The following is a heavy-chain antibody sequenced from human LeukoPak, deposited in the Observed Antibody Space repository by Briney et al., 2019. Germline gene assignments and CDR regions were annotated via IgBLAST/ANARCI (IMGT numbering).Heavy chain of an antibody. V-gene: IGHV1-8*03. J-gene: IGHJ6*03. CDR1: VYPFTSYD. D-gene: IGHD3-22*01. CDR2: MNPNSGNT. CDR3: ARILRRYYDSSGYYYYYYYYMDV. Sequence: ASVKVSCKASVYPFTSYDINWVRKATGQGLEWMGWMNPNSGNTGYAQKFQGRVTITRNTSISTAYMELSSLRSEDTAVYYCARILRRYYDSSGYYYYYYYYMDVWGKGTTVTVSS.